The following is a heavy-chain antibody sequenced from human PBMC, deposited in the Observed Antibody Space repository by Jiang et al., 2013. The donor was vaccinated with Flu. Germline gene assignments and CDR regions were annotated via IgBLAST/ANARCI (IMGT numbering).Heavy chain of an antibody. Sequence: QLVESGGGVVQPGRSLRLSCAASGFTFSSYAMHWVRQAPGKGLEWVAVISFDGSDKYYADSVKGRFTISRDKSKNTLFLQMNSLRAEDTAVYYCARDRGVWGYCSSGSCYDPPIFDYWGQGTLVTVSS. CDR2: ISFDGSDK. J-gene: IGHJ4*02. V-gene: IGHV3-30-3*01. D-gene: IGHD2-15*01. CDR1: GFTFSSYA. CDR3: ARDRGVWGYCSSGSCYDPPIFDY.